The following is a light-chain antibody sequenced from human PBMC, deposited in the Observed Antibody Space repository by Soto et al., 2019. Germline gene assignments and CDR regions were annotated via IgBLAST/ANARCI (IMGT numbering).Light chain of an antibody. CDR3: QQLNSYSIT. CDR2: AAS. Sequence: IELTQSPSSLSASLGDRVTITCRASQGISSYLAWYQQKPGKAPKLLIYAASTLQSGVPSRFRGSGSGTDFTLTISSLQPEDFASYYCQQLNSYSITFGQGTRLEIK. V-gene: IGKV1-9*01. CDR1: QGISSY. J-gene: IGKJ5*01.